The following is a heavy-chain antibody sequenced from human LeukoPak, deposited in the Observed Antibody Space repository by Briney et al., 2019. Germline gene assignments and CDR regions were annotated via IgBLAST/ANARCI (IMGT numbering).Heavy chain of an antibody. J-gene: IGHJ4*02. D-gene: IGHD3-22*01. Sequence: GESLKISCAASGFTFSSYGMHWVRQAPGKGLEWVAIIWYDGSNKYYADSVKGRFTISRDNSKNTLYLQMNSLRAEDTAVYYCARGVMYYDSSGYLFDYWGQGILVTVSP. CDR3: ARGVMYYDSSGYLFDY. V-gene: IGHV3-33*01. CDR2: IWYDGSNK. CDR1: GFTFSSYG.